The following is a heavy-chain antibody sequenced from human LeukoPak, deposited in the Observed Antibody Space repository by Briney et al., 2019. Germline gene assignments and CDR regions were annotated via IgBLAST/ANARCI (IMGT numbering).Heavy chain of an antibody. V-gene: IGHV3-66*02. CDR1: GFTVSSNY. D-gene: IGHD3-3*01. CDR2: IYSGGST. Sequence: PGGSLRLSCAASGFTVSSNYMSWVRQAPGKGLEWVSVIYSGGSTYYADSVKGRFTISRDNSKNTLYLQMNSLRAEDTAVYYCARVGYDFWSGYYQYYYYYYMDVWGKGTTVTVSS. J-gene: IGHJ6*03. CDR3: ARVGYDFWSGYYQYYYYYYMDV.